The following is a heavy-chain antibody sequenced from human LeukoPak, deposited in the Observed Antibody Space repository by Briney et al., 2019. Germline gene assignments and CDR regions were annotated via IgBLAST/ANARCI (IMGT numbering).Heavy chain of an antibody. CDR3: ARDGTVLSVVIMGYFDY. V-gene: IGHV3-33*01. D-gene: IGHD3-3*01. CDR1: GFTFSSYG. J-gene: IGHJ4*02. CDR2: IWYDGSNK. Sequence: PGRSLRLSCAALGFTFSSYGMPWVGQAPGKGLEWVAVIWYDGSNKYYADSVKGRFTITRDNSKNTLYLQMNSLRAEDTAVYYCARDGTVLSVVIMGYFDYWGQGTLVTVSS.